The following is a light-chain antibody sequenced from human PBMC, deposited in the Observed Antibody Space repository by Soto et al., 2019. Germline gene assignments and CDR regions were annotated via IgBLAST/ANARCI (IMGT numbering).Light chain of an antibody. Sequence: QSVLTQPPSVSGAPGQRVTISCSGTSSSIGAGYEVHWYHQLPGTAPKLVVSGNGNRPSGVPDRLSASKSGTSASLAITGLQAEYEGHYYCQSYDKSLTAYVFGTGTKVTVL. J-gene: IGLJ1*01. CDR3: QSYDKSLTAYV. CDR2: GNG. V-gene: IGLV1-40*01. CDR1: SSSIGAGYE.